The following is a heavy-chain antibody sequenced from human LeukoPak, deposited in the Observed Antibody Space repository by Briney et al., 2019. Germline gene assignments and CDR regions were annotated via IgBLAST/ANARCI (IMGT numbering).Heavy chain of an antibody. CDR2: VSGYNGNT. D-gene: IGHD1-26*01. CDR3: VRDGVGATPFDF. V-gene: IGHV1-18*01. J-gene: IGHJ4*02. Sequence: GSSVKVSCKASGGTFSSYAISWVRQAPGQGLEWMGWVSGYNGNTNYAQMVQGRVTMTTDTSTNTAYMELRSLRSDDTAVYYCVRDGVGATPFDFWGQGTLVTVSS. CDR1: GGTFSSYA.